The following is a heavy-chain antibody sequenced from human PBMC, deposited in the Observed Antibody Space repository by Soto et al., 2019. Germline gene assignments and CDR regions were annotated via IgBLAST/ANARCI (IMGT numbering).Heavy chain of an antibody. D-gene: IGHD1-26*01. CDR2: ISGSGGST. Sequence: EVQLLESGGGLVQAGGSLRLSCSASGFSFSTYAMSWVRQAPGKGLEWVSAISGSGGSTYYADSVKGRFTISRDNSKNTLYLQMTSLRAEATAVYYCAKNWDTTFSASSHWGQGTLVTVSS. J-gene: IGHJ4*02. CDR3: AKNWDTTFSASSH. CDR1: GFSFSTYA. V-gene: IGHV3-23*01.